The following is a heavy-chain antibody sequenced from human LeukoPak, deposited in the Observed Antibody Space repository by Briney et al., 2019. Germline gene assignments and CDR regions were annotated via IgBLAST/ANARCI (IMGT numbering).Heavy chain of an antibody. V-gene: IGHV3-30*02. D-gene: IGHD3-22*01. J-gene: IGHJ4*02. CDR3: RYYDSSGYYGYFDY. CDR2: IRYDGSNK. CDR1: GFTFSSYG. Sequence: GGSLRLSCAASGFTFSSYGMHWVRQAPGKGLEWVAFIRYDGSNKYYADSVKGRFTISRDNSKNTLYLQMNSLRAEDTAVYYCRYYDSSGYYGYFDYWGQGTLVTVSS.